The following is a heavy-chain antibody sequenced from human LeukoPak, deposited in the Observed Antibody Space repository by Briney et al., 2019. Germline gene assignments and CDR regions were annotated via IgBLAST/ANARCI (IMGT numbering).Heavy chain of an antibody. Sequence: GGSLRLSCAASGFTFSSYSTNWVRQAPGKGLEWVSSISSSSSYIYYADSMKGRITISRDNAKNSLYLQMNSLRAEDAAVYYCARAERFLEWDDAFDIWGQGTMVTVSS. J-gene: IGHJ3*02. CDR2: ISSSSSYI. V-gene: IGHV3-21*01. D-gene: IGHD3-3*01. CDR3: ARAERFLEWDDAFDI. CDR1: GFTFSSYS.